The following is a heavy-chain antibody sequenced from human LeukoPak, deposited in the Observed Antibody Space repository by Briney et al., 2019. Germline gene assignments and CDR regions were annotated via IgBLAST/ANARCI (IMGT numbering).Heavy chain of an antibody. Sequence: GGSLRLSCAASEFTFSNYWMSWVRQAPGKGLEWVSAISGSGGSTYYADSVKGRFTISRDNSKNTLYLQMNSLRAEDTAVYYCAKDSLLSFGELLLSGFDYWGQGTLVTVSS. D-gene: IGHD3-10*01. CDR3: AKDSLLSFGELLLSGFDY. J-gene: IGHJ4*02. V-gene: IGHV3-23*01. CDR2: ISGSGGST. CDR1: EFTFSNYW.